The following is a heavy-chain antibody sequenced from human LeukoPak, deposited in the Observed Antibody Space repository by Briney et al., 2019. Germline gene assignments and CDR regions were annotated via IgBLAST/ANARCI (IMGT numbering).Heavy chain of an antibody. D-gene: IGHD6-13*01. V-gene: IGHV3-9*01. Sequence: GRSLRLSCAASGFTLDDYAMHWVRQAPGKGLKWVAGISWNSGSIGYADSVKGRFTISRDNAKNSLYLQMNSLRAEDTALYYCAKQAAGSPHFDYWGQGTLVTVSS. CDR3: AKQAAGSPHFDY. CDR2: ISWNSGSI. J-gene: IGHJ4*02. CDR1: GFTLDDYA.